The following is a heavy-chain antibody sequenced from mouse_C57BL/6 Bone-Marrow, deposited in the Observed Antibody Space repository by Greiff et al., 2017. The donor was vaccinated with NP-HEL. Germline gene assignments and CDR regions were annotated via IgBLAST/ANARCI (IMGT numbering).Heavy chain of an antibody. V-gene: IGHV1-7*01. CDR3: ARELGRIYYFDY. CDR2: INPSSGYT. J-gene: IGHJ2*01. D-gene: IGHD4-1*01. CDR1: GYTFTSYW. Sequence: VQLQQSGAELAKPGASVKLSCKASGYTFTSYWMHWVKQRPGQGLEWIGYINPSSGYTKYNQKFKDKATLTADKSSITAYMQLSSLTYEDSAVYYCARELGRIYYFDYWGQGTTLTVSS.